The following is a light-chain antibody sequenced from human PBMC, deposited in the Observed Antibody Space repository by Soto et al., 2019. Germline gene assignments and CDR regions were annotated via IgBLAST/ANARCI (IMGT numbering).Light chain of an antibody. V-gene: IGKV3-20*01. CDR2: GTS. CDR3: QQYGSSPYS. CDR1: QSISTTY. J-gene: IGKJ2*01. Sequence: EIVVTQSPGTLSLSPGERATLSCRASQSISTTYLAWYQQRPGQAPRLLLYGTSSRATGIPDRFSGSGSATDFTLTINRLEPEDFALYYCQQYGSSPYSFGQGTKLEIK.